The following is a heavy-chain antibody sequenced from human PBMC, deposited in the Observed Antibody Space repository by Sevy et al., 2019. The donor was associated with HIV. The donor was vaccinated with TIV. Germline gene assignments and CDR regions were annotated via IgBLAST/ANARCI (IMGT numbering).Heavy chain of an antibody. CDR2: ISGSGGST. Sequence: GGSLRLSCAASGFTFSSYAMSWVRQAPGKGLEWVSAISGSGGSTYYADSVKGRFTISRDNSKNTLYLQMNSLRAEDTAVYYCAKDRSPTLAYYYDSSGYYNTSFDYWGQGTLVTVS. CDR1: GFTFSSYA. J-gene: IGHJ4*02. V-gene: IGHV3-23*01. D-gene: IGHD3-22*01. CDR3: AKDRSPTLAYYYDSSGYYNTSFDY.